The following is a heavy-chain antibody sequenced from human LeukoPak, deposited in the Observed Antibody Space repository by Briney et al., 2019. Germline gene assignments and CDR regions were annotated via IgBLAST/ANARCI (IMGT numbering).Heavy chain of an antibody. Sequence: PSETLSLTCTVSGGSISSYYWSWIRQPPGKGLEWIGYIYYSGSTNYNPSLKSRVTISVDTSKNQFSLKLSSVTAADTAVYYCARSGHEYNYYYGMDVWGKGTTVTVSS. CDR1: GGSISSYY. J-gene: IGHJ6*04. V-gene: IGHV4-59*01. D-gene: IGHD2-8*02. CDR2: IYYSGST. CDR3: ARSGHEYNYYYGMDV.